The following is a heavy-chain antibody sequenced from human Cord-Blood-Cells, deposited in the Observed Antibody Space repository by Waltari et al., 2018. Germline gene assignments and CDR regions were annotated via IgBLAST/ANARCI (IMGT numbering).Heavy chain of an antibody. J-gene: IGHJ2*01. D-gene: IGHD6-6*01. CDR1: GFTFRIYS. V-gene: IGHV3-21*01. Sequence: EVQLVESGGGLVKPGWSLRLSCAASGFTFRIYSMHWVRQAPGKGLEGGSSISSSSSYIYYADSVKGRFTISRDNAKNSLYLQMNSLRAEDTAVYYCARLRSSSSGRYFDLWGRGTLVTVSS. CDR2: ISSSSSYI. CDR3: ARLRSSSSGRYFDL.